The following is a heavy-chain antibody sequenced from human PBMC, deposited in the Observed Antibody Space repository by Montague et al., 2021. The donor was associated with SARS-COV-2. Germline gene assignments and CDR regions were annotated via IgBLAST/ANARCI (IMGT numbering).Heavy chain of an antibody. V-gene: IGHV4-34*01. J-gene: IGHJ6*02. CDR3: ARGRPVTTFYYYYYYGMDV. CDR2: INHSGST. CDR1: GGSFSGYY. D-gene: IGHD4-17*01. Sequence: SETLSLTCAVYGGSFSGYYWSWIRQPPGKGLEWIGEINHSGSTNXNPSLKSRVTISVVTSKNQFSLKLSSVTAADTAVYYCARGRPVTTFYYYYYYGMDVWGQGTTVTVSS.